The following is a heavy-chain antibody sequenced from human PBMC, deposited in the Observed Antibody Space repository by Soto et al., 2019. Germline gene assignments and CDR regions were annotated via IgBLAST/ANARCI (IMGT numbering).Heavy chain of an antibody. CDR1: GFTFSSYA. J-gene: IGHJ6*02. Sequence: EVQLLESGGGLVQPGGSLRLSCAASGFTFSSYALTWVRQAPGKGLEWVSVIGASGSSTFHADSVKGRFTISRDNSKNTLFLQMNSLRAEDTAVYYCARHQGPAAGNYGMDVWGRGTTVTVSS. D-gene: IGHD6-13*01. CDR3: ARHQGPAAGNYGMDV. V-gene: IGHV3-23*01. CDR2: IGASGSST.